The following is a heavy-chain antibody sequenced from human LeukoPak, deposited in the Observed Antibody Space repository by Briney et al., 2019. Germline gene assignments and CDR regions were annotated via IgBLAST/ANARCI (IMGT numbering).Heavy chain of an antibody. CDR2: ISSSSSYI. D-gene: IGHD2/OR15-2a*01. CDR1: GFTLSSYS. Sequence: GGSLRLSCAASGFTLSSYSMNWVRQAPGKGLEWVSFISSSSSYIYYADSVKGRFTISRDNAKNSLYLQMNSLRAEDTAVYYCARDWFHAIDYWGQGTLVTVSS. CDR3: ARDWFHAIDY. J-gene: IGHJ4*02. V-gene: IGHV3-21*01.